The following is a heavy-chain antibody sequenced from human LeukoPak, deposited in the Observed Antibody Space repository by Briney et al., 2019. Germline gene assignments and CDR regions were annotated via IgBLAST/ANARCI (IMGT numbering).Heavy chain of an antibody. V-gene: IGHV3-21*01. J-gene: IGHJ4*02. CDR1: GFTFSSYS. CDR2: ISSSSSYI. Sequence: PGGSLRLSCAAPGFTFSSYSMNWVRQAPGKGLEWVSSISSSSSYIYYADSVKGRFTISRDNAKNSLYLQMNSLRAEDTAVYYCARVGYSSGCIDYWGQGTLVTVSS. D-gene: IGHD6-19*01. CDR3: ARVGYSSGCIDY.